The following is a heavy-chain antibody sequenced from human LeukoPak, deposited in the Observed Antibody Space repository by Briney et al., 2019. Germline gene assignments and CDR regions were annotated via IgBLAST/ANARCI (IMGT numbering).Heavy chain of an antibody. CDR2: ISAYNGNT. CDR3: ARAFGRYYDILTGYYPR. Sequence: ASVKVSCKASGYTFTSYGISWVRQAPGQGLEWMGWISAYNGNTNYAQKLQGRVTMTTDTSTSTAYMGLRSLRSDDTAVYYCARAFGRYYDILTGYYPRWGQGTLVTVSS. D-gene: IGHD3-9*01. CDR1: GYTFTSYG. V-gene: IGHV1-18*04. J-gene: IGHJ4*02.